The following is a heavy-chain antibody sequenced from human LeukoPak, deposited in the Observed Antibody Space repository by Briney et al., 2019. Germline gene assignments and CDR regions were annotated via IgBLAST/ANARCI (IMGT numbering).Heavy chain of an antibody. J-gene: IGHJ4*02. CDR1: GFTFSSYA. V-gene: IGHV3-30-3*01. D-gene: IGHD3-10*01. CDR3: ARGPLGVSH. Sequence: PGGSLRLSCAASGFTFSSYAMHWVRQAPGKGLEWVAVISYDGSNKYYADSVKGRFTISRDNSKNTLYLQMNSLRAEDTAVYYCARGPLGVSHWGQGTLVTVSS. CDR2: ISYDGSNK.